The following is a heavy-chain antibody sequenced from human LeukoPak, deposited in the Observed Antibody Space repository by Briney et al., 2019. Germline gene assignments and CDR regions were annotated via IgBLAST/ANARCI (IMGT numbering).Heavy chain of an antibody. Sequence: SETLSLTCTVSAGSISSSSYYWGWIRQPPGKGLEWIGRVYYTGDTDYNPSLKSRVTISVDMSKTQFSLKLTSVTAADTAVYYCARGGRGDGYNPYFDYWGQGTLVTVSS. CDR1: AGSISSSSYY. CDR2: VYYTGDT. D-gene: IGHD5-24*01. V-gene: IGHV4-39*01. J-gene: IGHJ4*02. CDR3: ARGGRGDGYNPYFDY.